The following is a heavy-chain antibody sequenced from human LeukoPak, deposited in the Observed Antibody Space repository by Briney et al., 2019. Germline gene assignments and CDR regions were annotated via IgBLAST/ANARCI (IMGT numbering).Heavy chain of an antibody. D-gene: IGHD6-13*01. CDR3: ARSLPYGTTWYGRSDF. Sequence: GGSLRLSCAASGFPFNAYRMTWVRQAPGKGLEWVANIRQDGDTKYYVDSVKGRFTISRDNAMNSLYLQMNSLRAEDTAIYYCARSLPYGTTWYGRSDFWGQGTLVTVSS. CDR2: IRQDGDTK. V-gene: IGHV3-7*03. J-gene: IGHJ4*02. CDR1: GFPFNAYR.